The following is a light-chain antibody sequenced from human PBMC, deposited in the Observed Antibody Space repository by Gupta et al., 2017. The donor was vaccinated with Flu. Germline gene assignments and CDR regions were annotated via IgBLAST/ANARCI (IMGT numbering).Light chain of an antibody. CDR3: SSKRSSSALAI. Sequence: QSALTPPASVSGSPGQSITLSCTGTSNDVGGYNFVSWYQQHPGKAPKLMIYEVSDRPSGVSNRFSGSKSGNTASLTISGLQADDEADYYCSSKRSSSALAIFGGGTRLTVL. CDR1: SNDVGGYNF. V-gene: IGLV2-14*01. CDR2: EVS. J-gene: IGLJ2*01.